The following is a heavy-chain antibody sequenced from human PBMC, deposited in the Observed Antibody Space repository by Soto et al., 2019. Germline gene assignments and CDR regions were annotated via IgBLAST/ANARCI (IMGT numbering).Heavy chain of an antibody. J-gene: IGHJ6*02. CDR2: IIPIFGTA. V-gene: IGHV1-69*13. D-gene: IGHD2-2*01. Sequence: SVKVSCKASGGTFSSYAISWVRQAPGQGLEWMGGIIPIFGTANYAQKFQGRVTITADESTSTAYMELSSVTAADTAVYYCARDRGGIIVLPAAGDNYYSGMDVWGQGATVTVSS. CDR3: ARDRGGIIVLPAAGDNYYSGMDV. CDR1: GGTFSSYA.